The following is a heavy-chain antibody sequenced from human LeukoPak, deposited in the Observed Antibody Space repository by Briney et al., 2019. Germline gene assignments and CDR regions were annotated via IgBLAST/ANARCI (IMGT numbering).Heavy chain of an antibody. D-gene: IGHD3-16*01. CDR3: ARGNIMIAFGGIVPPGTFDY. Sequence: GESLKISCKESGYSSSNYWIGWVRQMPGKGLEWMGIIYPGDSDTRYNPSFQGQVTISVDKSISTAYLQWASLKASDTAMYYCARGNIMIAFGGIVPPGTFDYWGQGTLVTVSS. J-gene: IGHJ4*02. CDR2: IYPGDSDT. CDR1: GYSSSNYW. V-gene: IGHV5-51*01.